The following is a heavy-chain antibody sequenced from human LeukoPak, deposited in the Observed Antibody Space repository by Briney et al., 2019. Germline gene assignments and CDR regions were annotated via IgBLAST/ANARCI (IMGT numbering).Heavy chain of an antibody. D-gene: IGHD2-21*01. CDR3: ARGIWSARTVDYYLDS. Sequence: ASVKVSCKASGYTFTSYAMHWVRQAPGQRLEWMGWINAGNGHTKYSQNFQGRVTITRDSSASTVYIDLSSLTSEDTAVYYCARGIWSARTVDYYLDSWGQGTLVTVSS. J-gene: IGHJ4*02. CDR2: INAGNGHT. V-gene: IGHV1-3*01. CDR1: GYTFTSYA.